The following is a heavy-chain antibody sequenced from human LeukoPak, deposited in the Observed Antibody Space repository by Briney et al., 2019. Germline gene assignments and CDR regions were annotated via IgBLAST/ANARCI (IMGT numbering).Heavy chain of an antibody. CDR1: GFTFSNAW. V-gene: IGHV3-15*01. CDR2: IKSKTDGGTT. Sequence: MSGGSLRLSCAASGFTFSNAWMSWVRQAPGKGLEWVGRIKSKTDGGTTDYAAPVKGRFTISRDDSKNTLYLQMNSLKTEDTAVYYCTITYDFWSGYGDYWGQGPWSPSPQ. D-gene: IGHD3-3*01. J-gene: IGHJ4*02. CDR3: TITYDFWSGYGDY.